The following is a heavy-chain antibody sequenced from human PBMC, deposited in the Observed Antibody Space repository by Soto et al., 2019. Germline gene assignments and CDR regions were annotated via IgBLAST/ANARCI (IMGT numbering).Heavy chain of an antibody. Sequence: ASVKVSCKASGYTFISFYVHWVRQAPGQGLEWMGVINPNGGSTAYAQKFQGRVTMTRDTSTSTVYMELSSLRSEDTAVYYCARLATVTPPYYFDYWDQGTLVTVSS. CDR2: INPNGGST. V-gene: IGHV1-46*01. J-gene: IGHJ4*02. CDR3: ARLATVTPPYYFDY. D-gene: IGHD4-17*01. CDR1: GYTFISFY.